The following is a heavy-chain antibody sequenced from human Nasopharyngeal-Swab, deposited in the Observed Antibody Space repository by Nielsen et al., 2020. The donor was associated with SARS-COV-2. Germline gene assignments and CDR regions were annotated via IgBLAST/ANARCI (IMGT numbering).Heavy chain of an antibody. CDR1: GFTFSDYY. CDR3: AREEQYQLLRLYYYYYYGMDV. J-gene: IGHJ6*02. V-gene: IGHV3-11*04. D-gene: IGHD2-2*01. Sequence: GGSLRLSCAASGFTFSDYYMSWIRQAPGKGLEWVSYISSSTSTIYYADSVKGRFTISRDNAKNSLYLQMNSLRDEDTAVYYCAREEQYQLLRLYYYYYYGMDVWGQGTTVTVSS. CDR2: ISSSTSTI.